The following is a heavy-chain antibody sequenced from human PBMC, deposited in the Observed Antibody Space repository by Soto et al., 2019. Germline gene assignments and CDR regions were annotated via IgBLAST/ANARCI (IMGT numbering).Heavy chain of an antibody. CDR3: ARDRVLKRSGYFHIEY. J-gene: IGHJ4*02. CDR2: ISTFNGKT. V-gene: IGHV1-18*01. CDR1: GYTFISYG. D-gene: IGHD3-22*01. Sequence: QVQLVQSGAEVKKPGASVKVSCKASGYTFISYGISWVRQAPGQGLEWMGWISTFNGKTNYAQSGQGRVTMTTHTSTTTAYMELRSLKSDDTAVYYCARDRVLKRSGYFHIEYWGQGTLVTVYS.